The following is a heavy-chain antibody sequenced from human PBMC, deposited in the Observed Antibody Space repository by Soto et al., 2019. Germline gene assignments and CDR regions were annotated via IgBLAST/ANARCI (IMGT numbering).Heavy chain of an antibody. CDR1: GFTVSSYR. Sequence: GGSLRLSCAASGFTVSSYRMNWVRQAPGKGLEWVSYISSSSSTIYYADSVKGRFTISRDNAKNSLYLQMNSLRDEDTAVSYCARDPPAPLDYWGQGTLVTVSS. CDR3: ARDPPAPLDY. CDR2: ISSSSSTI. D-gene: IGHD2-2*01. V-gene: IGHV3-48*02. J-gene: IGHJ4*02.